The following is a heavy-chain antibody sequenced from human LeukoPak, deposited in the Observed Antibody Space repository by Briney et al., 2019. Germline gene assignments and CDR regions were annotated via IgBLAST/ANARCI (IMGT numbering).Heavy chain of an antibody. J-gene: IGHJ4*02. V-gene: IGHV4-59*01. Sequence: SETLSLTCTVSGGSISSYYWNWIRQPPGKGLEWMGYIYYSGSTNYNPSLKSRVTISIDTSKNQFSLMLSSVTAADTAVYYCARLDCSGTSCYSFHYWGQGTLVTVSS. CDR1: GGSISSYY. CDR2: IYYSGST. CDR3: ARLDCSGTSCYSFHY. D-gene: IGHD2-15*01.